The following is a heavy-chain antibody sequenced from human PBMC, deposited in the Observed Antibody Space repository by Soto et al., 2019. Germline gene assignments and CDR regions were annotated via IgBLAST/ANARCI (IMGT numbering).Heavy chain of an antibody. V-gene: IGHV4-34*01. CDR3: ARGLPYYDFWSGYYRHYYYYMDV. J-gene: IGHJ6*03. CDR1: GGSFRGYY. CDR2: INHSGST. D-gene: IGHD3-3*01. Sequence: SETLSLTCAVYGGSFRGYYWSWIRQPPGKGLEWIGEINHSGSTNYNPSLKSRVTISVDTSKNQFSLKLSSVTAADTAVYYCARGLPYYDFWSGYYRHYYYYMDVWGKGTTVTVSS.